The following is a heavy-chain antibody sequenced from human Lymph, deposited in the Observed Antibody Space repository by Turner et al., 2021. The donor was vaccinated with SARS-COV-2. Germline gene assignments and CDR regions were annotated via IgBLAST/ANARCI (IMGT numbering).Heavy chain of an antibody. CDR2: ISGDGGGT. CDR3: AKDPGYCSGGSCYSRTYFDF. CDR1: GFTFDDYA. J-gene: IGHJ4*02. Sequence: GESGGGVVQPGGSLRLSCAAPGFTFDDYAMHWVRQAPGKGLEWVPLISGDGGGTYYADSVKGRFTISRDNSKNSLSLQMNSLRAEDTALYYCAKDPGYCSGGSCYSRTYFDFWGQGTLVTVSA. D-gene: IGHD2-15*01. V-gene: IGHV3-43*02.